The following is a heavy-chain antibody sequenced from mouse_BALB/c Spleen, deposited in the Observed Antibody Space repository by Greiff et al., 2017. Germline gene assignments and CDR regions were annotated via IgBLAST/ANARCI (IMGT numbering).Heavy chain of an antibody. D-gene: IGHD2-14*01. J-gene: IGHJ3*01. CDR2: IWAGGST. CDR3: AREGYDEAWFAY. Sequence: LMESGPGLVAPSQSLSITCTVSGFSLTSYGVHWVRQPPGKGLEWLGVIWAGGSTNYNSALMSRLSISKDNSKSRVFLKMNSLQTDDTAMYYCAREGYDEAWFAYWGQGTLVTVSA. V-gene: IGHV2-9*02. CDR1: GFSLTSYG.